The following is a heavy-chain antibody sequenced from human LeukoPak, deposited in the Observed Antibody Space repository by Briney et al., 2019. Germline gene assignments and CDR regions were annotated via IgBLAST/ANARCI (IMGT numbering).Heavy chain of an antibody. V-gene: IGHV4-31*03. Sequence: SETLSLTCTASGGSISSGGYYWSWIRQHPGKALEWIGYIYYSGSTYYSPSLESRVAISVDTSKSQFSLKLSSVTAADTAMYYCARGSISGDYFDYWGQGTPVTVSS. J-gene: IGHJ4*02. D-gene: IGHD3-10*01. CDR1: GGSISSGGYY. CDR3: ARGSISGDYFDY. CDR2: IYYSGST.